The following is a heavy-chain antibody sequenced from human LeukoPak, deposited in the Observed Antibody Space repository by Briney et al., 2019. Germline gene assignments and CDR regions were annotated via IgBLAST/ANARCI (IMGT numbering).Heavy chain of an antibody. V-gene: IGHV1-69*13. CDR3: ARGDDYYYYYMDV. J-gene: IGHJ6*03. Sequence: AASVKVSCKASGGTFSSYAISWVRQAPGQGLEWMGGIIPIFGTANYAQKFQGRVTITADESTSTAYMELSSLRFEDTAVYYCARGDDYYYYYMDVWGKGTTVTISS. CDR2: IIPIFGTA. CDR1: GGTFSSYA.